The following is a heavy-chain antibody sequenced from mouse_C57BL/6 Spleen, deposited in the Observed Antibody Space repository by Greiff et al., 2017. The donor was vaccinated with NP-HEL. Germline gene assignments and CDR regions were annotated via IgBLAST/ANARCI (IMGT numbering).Heavy chain of an antibody. D-gene: IGHD3-2*02. CDR1: GYTFTSYW. CDR2: IHPNSGST. CDR3: ARHPTAQVAMDY. V-gene: IGHV1-64*01. Sequence: QVQLKQPGAELVKPGASVKLSCKASGYTFTSYWMHWVKQRPGQGLEWIGMIHPNSGSTNYNEKFKSKATLTVDKSSSTAYMQLGSLTSEDSAGYYCARHPTAQVAMDYWGQGTSVTVSS. J-gene: IGHJ4*01.